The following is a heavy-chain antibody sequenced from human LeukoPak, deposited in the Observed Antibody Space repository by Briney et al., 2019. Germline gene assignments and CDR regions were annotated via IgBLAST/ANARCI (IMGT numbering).Heavy chain of an antibody. V-gene: IGHV4-59*01. Sequence: SETLSLTCTVSGGSISSYYWSWIRQPPGKGLEWIGYIYYSGSTNYNPSLKSRVTISVDTSKNQSSLKLSSVTAADTAVYYCAGVSSYYDSSGYDYWGQGTLVTVSS. D-gene: IGHD3-22*01. CDR2: IYYSGST. J-gene: IGHJ4*02. CDR3: AGVSSYYDSSGYDY. CDR1: GGSISSYY.